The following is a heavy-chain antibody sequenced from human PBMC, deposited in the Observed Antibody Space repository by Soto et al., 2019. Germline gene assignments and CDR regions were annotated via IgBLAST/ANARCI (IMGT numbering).Heavy chain of an antibody. Sequence: ASVKVSCKASGYTFTRSGISWERQAPGQGPEVMGWISSYNGDTNYAQTFQGRVTMTRDTSKSTAYMELSRLRSDDMAVYYCARGTGCSGGSCYSPMDVWGQGTTVTVSS. D-gene: IGHD2-15*01. CDR3: ARGTGCSGGSCYSPMDV. J-gene: IGHJ6*02. CDR2: ISSYNGDT. V-gene: IGHV1-18*03. CDR1: GYTFTRSG.